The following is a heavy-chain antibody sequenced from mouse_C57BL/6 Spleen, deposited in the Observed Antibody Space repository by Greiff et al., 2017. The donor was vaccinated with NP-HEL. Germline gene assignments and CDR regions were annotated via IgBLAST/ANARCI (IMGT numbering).Heavy chain of an antibody. Sequence: EVKLEESGGGLVKPGGSLKLSCAASGFTFSDYGMHWVRQAPEKGLEWVAYISSGSSTIYYADTVKGRFTISRDNAKNTLFLQMTSLRSEDTAMYYCARGAYYNYAMDYWGQGTSVTVSS. CDR2: ISSGSSTI. CDR1: GFTFSDYG. V-gene: IGHV5-17*01. CDR3: ARGAYYNYAMDY. D-gene: IGHD2-12*01. J-gene: IGHJ4*01.